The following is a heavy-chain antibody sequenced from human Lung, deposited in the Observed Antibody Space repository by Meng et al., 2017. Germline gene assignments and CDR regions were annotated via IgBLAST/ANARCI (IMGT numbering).Heavy chain of an antibody. CDR2: ISSSSNYI. V-gene: IGHV3-21*01. CDR1: GFTFSPFT. Sequence: EVQLVESGGGLVKPGGSLRLSCAASGFTFSPFTMNWVRQAPGKGLEWVSSISSSSNYIYYADSLKGRFTISRDNPKNSLYLQMSSLRAEDTAVYYCARADCTSASCYGSYFDYWGQGTLVTVSS. CDR3: ARADCTSASCYGSYFDY. D-gene: IGHD2-2*01. J-gene: IGHJ4*02.